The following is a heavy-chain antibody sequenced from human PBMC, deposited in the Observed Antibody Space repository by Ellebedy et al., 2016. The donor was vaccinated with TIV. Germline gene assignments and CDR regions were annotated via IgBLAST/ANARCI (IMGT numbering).Heavy chain of an antibody. CDR1: GGSFSGYY. CDR3: ARGVLVRGVIITRWFDP. Sequence: MPSETLSLTCAVYGGSFSGYYWSWIRQPPGKGLEWIGEINHSGSTNYNPSLKSRVTISVDTSKNQFSLKLSPLTAAETAVYYCARGVLVRGVIITRWFDPWGQGTLVTVSS. J-gene: IGHJ5*02. V-gene: IGHV4-34*01. D-gene: IGHD3-10*01. CDR2: INHSGST.